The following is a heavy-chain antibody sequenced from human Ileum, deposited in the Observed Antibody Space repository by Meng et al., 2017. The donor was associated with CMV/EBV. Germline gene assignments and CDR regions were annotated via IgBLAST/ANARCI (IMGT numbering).Heavy chain of an antibody. CDR1: GFTFSSYW. D-gene: IGHD1-1*01. CDR2: INPDGSYT. CDR3: ARDSYLNALYYGMDV. J-gene: IGHJ6*02. V-gene: IGHV3-74*01. Sequence: GESLKISCAASGFTFSSYWMHWVRQAPGKGLLWVSRINPDGSYTSYADSVKGRFTFSRDNAKNTLYLQMNSLRAEDSAVYYCARDSYLNALYYGMDVWGQGTTVTVS.